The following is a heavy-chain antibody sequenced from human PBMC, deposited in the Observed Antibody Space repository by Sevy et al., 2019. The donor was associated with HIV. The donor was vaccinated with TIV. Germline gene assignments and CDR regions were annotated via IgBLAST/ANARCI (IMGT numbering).Heavy chain of an antibody. D-gene: IGHD1-7*01. CDR2: IYHSGST. J-gene: IGHJ4*02. CDR3: ARATLTVTTFFDY. Sequence: SETLSLTCAVSGGSISSGGYSWSWIRQPPGKGLEWIGYIYHSGSTYYNPSLKSLVTISVDRSKNQFSLKLSSVTAADTAVYYCARATLTVTTFFDYWGQGTLVTVSS. V-gene: IGHV4-30-2*01. CDR1: GGSISSGGYS.